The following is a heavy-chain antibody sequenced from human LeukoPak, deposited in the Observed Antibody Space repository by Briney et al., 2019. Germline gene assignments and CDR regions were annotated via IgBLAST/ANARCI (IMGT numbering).Heavy chain of an antibody. CDR1: GGSISSSSYY. D-gene: IGHD3-3*01. J-gene: IGHJ4*02. CDR3: AAIDYDFWSGYYF. CDR2: IYYSGST. Sequence: SETLSLTCTVSGGSISSSSYYWGWIRQPPGKGLEWIGSIYYSGSTYYNPSLKSRVIISVDTSKNQFSLKLSSVTAADTAVYYCAAIDYDFWSGYYFWGQGTLVTVSS. V-gene: IGHV4-39*07.